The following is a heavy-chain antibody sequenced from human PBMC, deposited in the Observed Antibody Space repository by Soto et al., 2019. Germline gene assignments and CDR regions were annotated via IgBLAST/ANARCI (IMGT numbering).Heavy chain of an antibody. V-gene: IGHV3-30-3*01. CDR2: ISYDGSNK. CDR1: VFTFSSYA. J-gene: IGHJ4*02. Sequence: HPGGSLRLSCAASVFTFSSYAMHLVRQAPGKGLEWVPVISYDGSNKYYADSVKGRFTISRDNSKNTLYLQMNSLRAEDTAVYYCARDPTFDHWGQGTLVTVSS. CDR3: ARDPTFDH.